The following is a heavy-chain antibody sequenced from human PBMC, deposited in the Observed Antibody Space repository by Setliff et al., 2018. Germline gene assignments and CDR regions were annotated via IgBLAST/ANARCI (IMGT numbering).Heavy chain of an antibody. Sequence: ASVKVSCKTSGYTFINYGITWVRQAPGQGLEWMGWINNYSFKTNYPQKFLGRVTVTTDTSTGTAYMELGSLTSDDTAIYYCATALGPEGWFDYWSQGTLVTVSS. CDR2: INNYSFKT. CDR1: GYTFINYG. CDR3: ATALGPEGWFDY. J-gene: IGHJ4*02. D-gene: IGHD2-15*01. V-gene: IGHV1-18*01.